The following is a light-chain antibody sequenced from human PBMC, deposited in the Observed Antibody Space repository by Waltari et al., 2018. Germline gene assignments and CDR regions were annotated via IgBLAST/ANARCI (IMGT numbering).Light chain of an antibody. CDR1: QSVNTF. V-gene: IGKV3-11*01. CDR2: DAS. CDR3: QQRYNWPPLT. J-gene: IGKJ4*01. Sequence: ELVLTQSPATLSLSPGKRATPSCRASQSVNTFLAWYQQKPGQAPRLLIYDASNRATGIPARFSGSGSGTDFTLTISSLEPEDFAVYYCQQRYNWPPLTFGGGTKVEIK.